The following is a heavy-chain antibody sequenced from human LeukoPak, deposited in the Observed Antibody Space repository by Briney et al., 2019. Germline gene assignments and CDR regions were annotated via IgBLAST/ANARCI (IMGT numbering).Heavy chain of an antibody. D-gene: IGHD5-24*01. J-gene: IGHJ4*02. CDR2: IYYSGST. CDR1: GGSISSSSFY. Sequence: PSETLSLTCTVSGGSISSSSFYWGWIRQPPGKGLEWIGNIYYSGSTYYNPSLKSRVTISVDTSKNQFSLKLTSVTAADTAVYYCARDRNGYNYFDYWGQGTLVTVSS. CDR3: ARDRNGYNYFDY. V-gene: IGHV4-39*07.